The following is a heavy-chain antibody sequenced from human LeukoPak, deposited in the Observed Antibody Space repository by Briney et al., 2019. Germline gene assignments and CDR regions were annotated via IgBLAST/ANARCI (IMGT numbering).Heavy chain of an antibody. J-gene: IGHJ4*02. D-gene: IGHD4-17*01. V-gene: IGHV4-39*02. CDR2: IYYSGST. CDR3: ARDPDYGDYGLDY. Sequence: SETLSLTCTVSGGSISSSSYYWGWIRQPPGKGLEWIGSIYYSGSTYYNPSLKSRVTISVDTSKNQFSLKLSSMTAADTAVYYCARDPDYGDYGLDYWGQGTLVTVSS. CDR1: GGSISSSSYY.